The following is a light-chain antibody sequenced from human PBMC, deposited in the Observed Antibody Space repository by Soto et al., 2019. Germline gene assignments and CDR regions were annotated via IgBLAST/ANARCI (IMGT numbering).Light chain of an antibody. CDR2: EVS. CDR1: SSDVGGYNY. V-gene: IGLV2-14*01. CDR3: SSYTSSSTPYV. J-gene: IGLJ1*01. Sequence: QSALTQPASVSGAPGQSITISCTGTSSDVGGYNYVSWYQQHPGKAPKLMIYEVSNRPSWVSNRFSGSKSGNTASLTISGLQAEDDADYYCSSYTSSSTPYVFGTGTKVTVL.